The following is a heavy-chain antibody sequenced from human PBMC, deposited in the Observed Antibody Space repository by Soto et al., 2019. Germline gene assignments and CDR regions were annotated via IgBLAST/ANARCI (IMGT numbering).Heavy chain of an antibody. J-gene: IGHJ4*02. Sequence: GGSLRLSCAASGFIFTNAWMNWVRQAPGKGLEWVGHIKSKIDGGTTDYAAPVKGRFTISRDDSENTLYLQMNSLKTEDTALYYCTTEYDGATPGFRYWGQGSLVTVSS. CDR2: IKSKIDGGTT. CDR1: GFIFTNAW. D-gene: IGHD1-26*01. CDR3: TTEYDGATPGFRY. V-gene: IGHV3-15*07.